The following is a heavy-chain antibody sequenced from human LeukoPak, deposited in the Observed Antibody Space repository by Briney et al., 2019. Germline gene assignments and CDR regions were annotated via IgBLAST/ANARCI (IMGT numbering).Heavy chain of an antibody. D-gene: IGHD2-15*01. V-gene: IGHV3-53*01. CDR1: GFTVTSNY. J-gene: IGHJ4*01. CDR2: IYSGGST. Sequence: GGSLRLSCAVSGFTVTSNYMTWVRQAPGKGLEWVSVIYSGGSTYYADSVKGRFTISRDNSKNTVYLQMKTLRAEDTAVYYCARDRRYCSGSTCYSGIDFWGHGTLVSVSS. CDR3: ARDRRYCSGSTCYSGIDF.